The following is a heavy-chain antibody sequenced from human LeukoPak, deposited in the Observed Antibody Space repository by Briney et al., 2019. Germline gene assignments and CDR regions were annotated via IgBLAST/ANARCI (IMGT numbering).Heavy chain of an antibody. CDR1: GYTLTELS. Sequence: GASVKVSCKVSGYTLTELSMHWVRQAPGKGLEWMGGFDLEDGETIYAQKFQGRVTMTEDTSTDTAYMVLSSLISEDTAVYYCATVPVNSGSYPFSDTFDIWGQGTMVTVSS. D-gene: IGHD1-26*01. CDR2: FDLEDGET. CDR3: ATVPVNSGSYPFSDTFDI. V-gene: IGHV1-24*01. J-gene: IGHJ3*02.